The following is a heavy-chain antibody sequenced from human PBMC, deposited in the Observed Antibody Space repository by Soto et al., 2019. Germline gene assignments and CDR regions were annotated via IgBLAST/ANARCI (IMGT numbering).Heavy chain of an antibody. D-gene: IGHD3-10*01. CDR3: ASDPYYYASDY. V-gene: IGHV3-11*01. Sequence: PVGSLRLSCAASGFTFSDHYMTWIRQAPGKGLEWVSYISGSGTTIYYTGSVKGRFTVSRDNAKNSVYLQMNSLRAEDTAVYYCASDPYYYASDYWGQGTLVTVSS. CDR1: GFTFSDHY. J-gene: IGHJ4*02. CDR2: ISGSGTTI.